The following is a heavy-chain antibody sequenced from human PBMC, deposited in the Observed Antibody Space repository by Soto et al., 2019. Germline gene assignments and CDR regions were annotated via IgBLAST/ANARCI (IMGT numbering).Heavy chain of an antibody. D-gene: IGHD6-13*01. J-gene: IGHJ5*02. Sequence: ASVKVSCKASGYTFTSYGISWVRQAPGQGLEWMGWISAYNGNTNYAQKLQCRVTMTTDTSTSTAYMELRSLRSDDTAVYYCARDSGIAAAVGWFDPWGQGTLVTVSS. CDR3: ARDSGIAAAVGWFDP. CDR2: ISAYNGNT. V-gene: IGHV1-18*01. CDR1: GYTFTSYG.